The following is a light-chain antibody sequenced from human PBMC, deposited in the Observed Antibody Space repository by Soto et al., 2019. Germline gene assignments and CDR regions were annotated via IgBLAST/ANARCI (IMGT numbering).Light chain of an antibody. CDR3: SSYGGINNFGV. J-gene: IGLJ1*01. V-gene: IGLV2-8*01. Sequence: QSALTQPPSASGSPGQSVTISCTGTSSDVGGYKYVSWYQQHPGKAPKLMIFEVNKRPSGVPDRLAGSKSGNTASLTVSGLQAEDEADYYCSSYGGINNFGVFGTGTKLTVL. CDR1: SSDVGGYKY. CDR2: EVN.